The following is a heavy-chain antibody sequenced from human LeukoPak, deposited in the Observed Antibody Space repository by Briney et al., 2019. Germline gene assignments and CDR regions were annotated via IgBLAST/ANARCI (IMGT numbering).Heavy chain of an antibody. CDR2: ISSCSSTI. D-gene: IGHD3-16*02. CDR1: GFTFSTYA. CDR3: ARVDYDYVWGSYLS. J-gene: IGHJ5*02. Sequence: PGGSLRLSCAASGFTFSTYAMSWVRQAPGKGLEWVSYISSCSSTIYYADSVKGRFTISRDNAKNSLYLQMNSLRDEDTAVYYCARVDYDYVWGSYLSWGQGTLVTVSS. V-gene: IGHV3-48*02.